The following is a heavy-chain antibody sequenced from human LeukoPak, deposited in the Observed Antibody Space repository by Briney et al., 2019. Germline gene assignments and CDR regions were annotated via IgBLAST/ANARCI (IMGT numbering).Heavy chain of an antibody. J-gene: IGHJ3*02. CDR1: GGSISSGGYY. CDR2: IYHSGST. V-gene: IGHV4-30-2*01. D-gene: IGHD4-17*01. Sequence: PSETLSLTCTVSGGSISSGGYYWSWIRQPPGKGLEWIGYIYHSGSTYYNPSLKSRVTISVDRSKNQFSLKLSSVTAADTAVYYCARDLRLTTVTSLAFDIWGQGTMVTVSS. CDR3: ARDLRLTTVTSLAFDI.